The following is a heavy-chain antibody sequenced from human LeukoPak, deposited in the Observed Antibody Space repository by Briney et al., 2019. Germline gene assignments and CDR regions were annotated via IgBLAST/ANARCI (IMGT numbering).Heavy chain of an antibody. CDR2: IYYSGST. V-gene: IGHV4-39*07. CDR3: ARDLEAVVVPAASSGYYFDY. J-gene: IGHJ4*02. Sequence: KPSETLSLTCTVSGGSISSSSYYWGWIRQPPGKGLEWIGSIYYSGSTYYNPSLKSRVTISVDTSKNQFSLKLSSVTAADTAVYYCARDLEAVVVPAASSGYYFDYWGQGTLVTVSS. D-gene: IGHD2-2*01. CDR1: GGSISSSSYY.